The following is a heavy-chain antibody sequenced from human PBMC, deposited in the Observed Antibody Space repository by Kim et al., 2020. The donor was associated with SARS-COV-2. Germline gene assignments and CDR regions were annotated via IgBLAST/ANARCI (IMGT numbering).Heavy chain of an antibody. V-gene: IGHV1-3*01. CDR3: LGGFYFDY. D-gene: IGHD3-16*01. Sequence: GNVNTIYSQKFQGRVTFTTDTSASTAYMELSFLRSEDSAVYYCLGGFYFDYWGHGTLVTVSS. CDR2: GNVNT. J-gene: IGHJ4*01.